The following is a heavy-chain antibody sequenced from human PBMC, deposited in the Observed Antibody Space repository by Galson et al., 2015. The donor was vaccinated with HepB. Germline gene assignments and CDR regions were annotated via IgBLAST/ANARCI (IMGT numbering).Heavy chain of an antibody. CDR2: ISANNGDT. CDR3: ARGTRFPLYSNSWYSDY. D-gene: IGHD6-13*01. Sequence: SVKVSCKASGYTFTSYVISWVRQAPGQGLEWMGWISANNGDTKYAQKLQGRVTMTTDTSTSSGYMELRSLRSDDTAVYYCARGTRFPLYSNSWYSDYWGQGTLVTVSS. J-gene: IGHJ4*02. CDR1: GYTFTSYV. V-gene: IGHV1-18*01.